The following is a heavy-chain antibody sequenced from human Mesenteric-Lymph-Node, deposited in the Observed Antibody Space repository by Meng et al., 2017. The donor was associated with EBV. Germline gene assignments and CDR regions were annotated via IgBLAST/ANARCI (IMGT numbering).Heavy chain of an antibody. D-gene: IGHD7-27*01. V-gene: IGHV3-23*01. CDR3: ARKLLGTYYFDY. CDR2: ISGSGGSP. J-gene: IGHJ4*02. CDR1: GFTFSNYA. Sequence: EVQLLESGGGLVQPGGSLRLSWAASGFTFSNYAMSWVRQAPGKGLEWVSAISGSGGSPYYADSVKGRFTISRDNSKNTLYVQMNSLRVDDTAVYYCARKLLGTYYFDYWGQGTLVTVSS.